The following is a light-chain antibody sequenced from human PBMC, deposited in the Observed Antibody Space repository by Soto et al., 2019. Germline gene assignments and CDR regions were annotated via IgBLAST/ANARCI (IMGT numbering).Light chain of an antibody. Sequence: DVLMTQSPSSVSASVGDRVTITCRASQDIAGWLAWYQQKPGKAPKLLIYAASTLQSGVPSRFSGSGSGTDFTLTISDLQPEDFATYYCQQANSFPRTFGPGTKVDI. J-gene: IGKJ3*01. CDR2: AAS. CDR3: QQANSFPRT. V-gene: IGKV1-12*01. CDR1: QDIAGW.